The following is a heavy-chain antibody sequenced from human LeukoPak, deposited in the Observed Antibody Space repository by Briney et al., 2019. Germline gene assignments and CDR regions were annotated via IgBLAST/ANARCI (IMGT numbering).Heavy chain of an antibody. CDR1: GGTFSSYA. D-gene: IGHD3-22*01. J-gene: IGHJ6*02. Sequence: SVKVSCKASGGTFSSYAISWVRQAPGRGLEWMGGIIPIFGTANYAQKFQGRVTITADESTSTAYMELSSLRSEDTAVYYCARGLYYYDSSGYYYYYYGMDVWGQGTTVTVSS. CDR3: ARGLYYYDSSGYYYYYYGMDV. V-gene: IGHV1-69*01. CDR2: IIPIFGTA.